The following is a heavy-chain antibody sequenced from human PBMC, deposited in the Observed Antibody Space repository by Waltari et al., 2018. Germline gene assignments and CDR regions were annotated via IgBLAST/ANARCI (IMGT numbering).Heavy chain of an antibody. J-gene: IGHJ3*02. V-gene: IGHV4-30-4*08. CDR1: GGSIISGDYY. D-gene: IGHD4-17*01. Sequence: QVQLQESGPGLVKPSQTLSLTCTVSGGSIISGDYYWSWIRQPPGKGLEWIGYIYYRGSTYYNPSLKSRVTRSVDTSKNQFSLKLSAVTAADTAVYYCARVATVTTSGAFDIWGQGTMVTVSS. CDR3: ARVATVTTSGAFDI. CDR2: IYYRGST.